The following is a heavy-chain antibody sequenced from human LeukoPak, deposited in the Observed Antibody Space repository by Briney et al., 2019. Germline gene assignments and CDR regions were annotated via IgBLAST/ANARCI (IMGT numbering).Heavy chain of an antibody. Sequence: GGSLRLSCAASGFTFSDYYMSWIRQAPGKGLEWVSYISSSGSTIYYADSVKGRFTISRDNAKNSLYLQMNSLRAEDTAVYYCAKSVGWQWLAFDYWGQGTLVTVSS. CDR3: AKSVGWQWLAFDY. V-gene: IGHV3-11*01. D-gene: IGHD6-19*01. J-gene: IGHJ4*02. CDR2: ISSSGSTI. CDR1: GFTFSDYY.